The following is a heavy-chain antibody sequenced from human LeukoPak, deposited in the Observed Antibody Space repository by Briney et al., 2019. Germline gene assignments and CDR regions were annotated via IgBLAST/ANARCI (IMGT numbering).Heavy chain of an antibody. D-gene: IGHD2-15*01. V-gene: IGHV4-39*07. CDR1: GGSISSSSYY. J-gene: IGHJ4*02. CDR3: ARAVIVVVVAATDGYCFDY. CDR2: VYYSGST. Sequence: SETLSLTCTVSGGSISSSSYYWGWIRQPPGKGLEWIGSVYYSGSTYYNPSLKSRVTISVDTSKNQFSLKLSSVTAADTAVYYCARAVIVVVVAATDGYCFDYWGQGTLVTVSS.